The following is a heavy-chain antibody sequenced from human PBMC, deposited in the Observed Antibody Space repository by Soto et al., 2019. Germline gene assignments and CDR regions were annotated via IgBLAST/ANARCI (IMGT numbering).Heavy chain of an antibody. D-gene: IGHD3-3*01. J-gene: IGHJ6*02. Sequence: GGSLRLSCAASGFTFSSYSMNWVRQAPGKGLEWVSYISSSSSTIYYADSVKGRFTISRDNAKNSLYLQMNSLRDEDTAVYYCATLQHGGGYYDFWSGYYLDGMDVWGQGTTVTVSS. V-gene: IGHV3-48*02. CDR1: GFTFSSYS. CDR3: ATLQHGGGYYDFWSGYYLDGMDV. CDR2: ISSSSSTI.